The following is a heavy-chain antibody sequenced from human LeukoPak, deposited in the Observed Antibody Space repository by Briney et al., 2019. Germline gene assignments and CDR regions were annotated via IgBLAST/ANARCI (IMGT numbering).Heavy chain of an antibody. CDR3: VRGGDSSNRKRSLGF. V-gene: IGHV3-66*01. J-gene: IGHJ4*02. CDR2: ICGGST. D-gene: IGHD6-13*01. Sequence: GGSLRLSCAASGFTVSSNYMSWVRQAPGKGLEWVSVICGGSTYYADSVKGRFTISRDNSKNTLYLQMNSLKTEDTAVYYCVRGGDSSNRKRSLGFWGQGTLVTVSS. CDR1: GFTVSSNY.